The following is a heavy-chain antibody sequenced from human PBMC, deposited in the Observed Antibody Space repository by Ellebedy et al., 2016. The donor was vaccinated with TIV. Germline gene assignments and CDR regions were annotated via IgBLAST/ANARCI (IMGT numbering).Heavy chain of an antibody. CDR3: ARRVWFGDTAYFDY. Sequence: ASVKVSXXASGYTFTGYYMHWVRQAPGQGLEWMGWINPNSGGTNYAQKFQGWVTMTRDTSISTAYMELSRLRSDDTAVYYCARRVWFGDTAYFDYWGQGTLVTVSS. D-gene: IGHD3-10*01. CDR2: INPNSGGT. J-gene: IGHJ4*02. V-gene: IGHV1-2*04. CDR1: GYTFTGYY.